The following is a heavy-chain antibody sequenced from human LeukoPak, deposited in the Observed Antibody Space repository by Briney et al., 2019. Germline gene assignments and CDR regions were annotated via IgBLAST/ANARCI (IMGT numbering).Heavy chain of an antibody. CDR2: INTNTGNP. V-gene: IGHV7-4-1*02. CDR3: ARAYDPPNYSNYPLDY. Sequence: ASVKVSCKASGYTFTSYAMNWVRQAPGQGLEWMGWINTNTGNPTYAQGFTGRFVFSLDTSVSTAYLQISSLKAEDTAVYYRARAYDPPNYSNYPLDYWGQGTLVTVSS. CDR1: GYTFTSYA. D-gene: IGHD4-11*01. J-gene: IGHJ4*02.